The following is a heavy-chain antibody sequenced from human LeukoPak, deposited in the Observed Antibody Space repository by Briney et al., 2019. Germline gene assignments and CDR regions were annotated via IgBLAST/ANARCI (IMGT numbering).Heavy chain of an antibody. D-gene: IGHD3-10*01. CDR2: INSDGSST. Sequence: PGGSLRLSCAASGFTFSSYWMHWVRQAPGKGLVWVSRINSDGSSTSYADSVKGRFTISRDNAKNTLYLQMNSLRAEDTAVYYCARASGELYYFDYWGQGTLVTVSS. CDR3: ARASGELYYFDY. CDR1: GFTFSSYW. V-gene: IGHV3-74*01. J-gene: IGHJ4*02.